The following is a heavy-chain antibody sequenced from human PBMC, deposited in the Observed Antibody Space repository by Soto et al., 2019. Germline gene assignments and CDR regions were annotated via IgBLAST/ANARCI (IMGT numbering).Heavy chain of an antibody. CDR1: GGSIISGGYX. Sequence: SETLSLTCTVAGGSIISGGYXWNWIRQNPGKGLEWIGYIYYSGSTYYNPSLKSRVSISVDTSKNQLSLKLTSVTAADTAVYYCARDGYNYGNGPWFEPWGQGTLVTVSS. CDR2: IYYSGST. CDR3: ARDGYNYGNGPWFEP. D-gene: IGHD5-18*01. V-gene: IGHV4-31*03. J-gene: IGHJ5*02.